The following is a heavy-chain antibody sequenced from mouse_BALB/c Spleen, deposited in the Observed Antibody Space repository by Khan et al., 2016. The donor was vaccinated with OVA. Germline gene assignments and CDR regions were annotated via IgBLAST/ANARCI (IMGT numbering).Heavy chain of an antibody. V-gene: IGHV1-7*01. CDR2: INPSSGYT. J-gene: IGHJ2*01. CDR3: ARDRIDY. CDR1: GYTFSTYW. Sequence: QVQLKQSGAELAKPGASVKMSCKASGYTFSTYWIHWVKQRPGQGLEWIGYINPSSGYTSYNQRFNDKATLTAAKSSSTAYMQLSSLTSEDSAVYYCARDRIDYWGQGTTLTVSS.